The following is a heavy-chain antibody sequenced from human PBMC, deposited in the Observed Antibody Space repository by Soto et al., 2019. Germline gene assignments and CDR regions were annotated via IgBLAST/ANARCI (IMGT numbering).Heavy chain of an antibody. CDR3: AREDYDFWSGYYNVQPYNWFDP. V-gene: IGHV3-7*01. CDR2: IKQDGSEK. D-gene: IGHD3-3*01. J-gene: IGHJ5*02. CDR1: GFTFTSYW. Sequence: GGSLRLSCAASGFTFTSYWMSWVRQAPGKGLEWVANIKQDGSEKYYVDSVKGRFTISRDNAKNSLYPQMNSLRAEDTAVYYCAREDYDFWSGYYNVQPYNWFDPWGQGTLVTVSS.